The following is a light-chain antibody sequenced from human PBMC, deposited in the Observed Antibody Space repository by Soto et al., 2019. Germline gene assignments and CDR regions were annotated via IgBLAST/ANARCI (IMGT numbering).Light chain of an antibody. V-gene: IGKV1-5*01. CDR2: DAS. CDR1: RSISSW. Sequence: MSQSPFALSAYVGDRVTITCRASRSISSWLAWHQQKPGTAPKLLIYDASSLESGVPSRFSGSGSGTGFTLTISSLQSEDFAICYRQEDKTWPPITFGQ. CDR3: QEDKTWPPIT. J-gene: IGKJ5*01.